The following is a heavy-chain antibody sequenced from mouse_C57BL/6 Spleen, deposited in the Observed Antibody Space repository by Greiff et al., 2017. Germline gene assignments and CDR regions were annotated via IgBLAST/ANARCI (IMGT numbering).Heavy chain of an antibody. CDR1: GYSFTGYY. CDR3: ARSWVSGAY. Sequence: VQLKQSGPELVKPGASVKISCKASGYSFTGYYMNWVKQSPEKSLEWIGEINPSTGGTTYNQKFKAKATLTVDKSSSTAYMQLKSLTSEDSAVYYCARSWVSGAYWGQGTLVTVSA. J-gene: IGHJ3*01. V-gene: IGHV1-42*01. CDR2: INPSTGGT. D-gene: IGHD6-2*01.